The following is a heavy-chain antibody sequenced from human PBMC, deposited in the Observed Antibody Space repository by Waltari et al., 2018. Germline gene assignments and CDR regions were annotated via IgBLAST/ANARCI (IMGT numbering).Heavy chain of an antibody. J-gene: IGHJ4*02. CDR1: GGSISSSSYY. D-gene: IGHD3-22*01. CDR2: IYYSGST. Sequence: QLQLQESGPGLVKPSETLSLTCTVSGGSISSSSYYWGWIRQPPGKGLEWIGSIYYSGSTYYNPPLKSRVTISVDTSKNQFSLKLSSVTAADTAVYYCAQQYYYDSSGYSFDYWGQGTLVTVSS. CDR3: AQQYYYDSSGYSFDY. V-gene: IGHV4-39*01.